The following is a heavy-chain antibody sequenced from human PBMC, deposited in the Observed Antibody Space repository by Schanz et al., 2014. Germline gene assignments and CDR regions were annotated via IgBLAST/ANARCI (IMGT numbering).Heavy chain of an antibody. CDR2: IKHDGSVK. D-gene: IGHD3-10*01. J-gene: IGHJ5*02. Sequence: EVQLVQSGGGLVQPGGSLRLSCAASGFSFSDYYMSWIRQAPGKGLEWVANIKHDGSVKDYVDSVEGRFTISRDNSKNTLYLQMNSLRAEDTAVYYCARPALWFGDNCFDPWGQGTLVTVSS. V-gene: IGHV3-7*01. CDR3: ARPALWFGDNCFDP. CDR1: GFSFSDYY.